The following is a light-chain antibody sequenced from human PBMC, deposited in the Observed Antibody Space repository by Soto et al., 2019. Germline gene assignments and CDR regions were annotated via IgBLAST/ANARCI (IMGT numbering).Light chain of an antibody. CDR2: GSS. CDR1: QSLNSFY. Sequence: EIVLTQSPGTLSLSPGERATLSCRASQSLNSFYLAWYQQKPGQAPRLLIYGSSNRATGIPDRFSGSGSGKDFTLNISRLDPADFAVYYCQQYDISPRTFGQGTKVEVK. J-gene: IGKJ1*01. CDR3: QQYDISPRT. V-gene: IGKV3-20*01.